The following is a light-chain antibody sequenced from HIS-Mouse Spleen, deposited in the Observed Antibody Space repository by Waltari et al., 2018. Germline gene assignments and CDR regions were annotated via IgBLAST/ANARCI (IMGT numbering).Light chain of an antibody. CDR1: SSDVGGYNY. J-gene: IGLJ1*01. CDR3: SSYTSSSTYV. V-gene: IGLV2-14*03. Sequence: QSALTQPASVSGSPGQSFTISRTGTSSDVGGYNYVSWYQQHPGKAPKLMIYDVSNRPSGVSNRFSGSKSGNTASLTISGLQAEDEADYYCSSYTSSSTYVFGTGTKVTVL. CDR2: DVS.